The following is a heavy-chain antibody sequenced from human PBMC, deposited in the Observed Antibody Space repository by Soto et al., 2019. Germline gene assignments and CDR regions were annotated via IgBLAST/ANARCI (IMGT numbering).Heavy chain of an antibody. V-gene: IGHV1-46*01. CDR1: GYTFTSYY. D-gene: IGHD6-6*01. CDR3: AREEQLAMGMDV. Sequence: ASVKVSCKASGYTFTSYYMHWVRQAPGQGLEWMGIINPSGGSTSYAQKLQGRVTMTRDTSTSTVYMELSSLRSEDTAVYYCAREEQLAMGMDVWGQGTTVTVSS. J-gene: IGHJ6*02. CDR2: INPSGGST.